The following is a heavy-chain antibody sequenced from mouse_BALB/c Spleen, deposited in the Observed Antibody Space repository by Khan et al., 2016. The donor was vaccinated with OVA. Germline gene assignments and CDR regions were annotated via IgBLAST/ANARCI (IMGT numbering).Heavy chain of an antibody. J-gene: IGHJ3*01. D-gene: IGHD2-14*01. V-gene: IGHV3-8*02. CDR3: ARSAYRYALDY. CDR1: GDSITTGY. CDR2: IIYTGYT. Sequence: EVQRQESGPSLVKPSQTLSLTCSVTGDSITTGYWTWIRKFPGNKLEYMGYIIYTGYTYYNPSLKSRISITRHTSNNQYYLQLNSVTDEDTATYYCARSAYRYALDYWGQGTLVTVSA.